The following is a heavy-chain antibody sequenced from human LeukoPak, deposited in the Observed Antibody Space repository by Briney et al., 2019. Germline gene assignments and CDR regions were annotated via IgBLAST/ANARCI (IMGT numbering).Heavy chain of an antibody. Sequence: QPGGSLRLSCAASGFTFSSYAMSWVRQAPGKGLEWVSAISGSGGSTYYADSVKGRFTISRDNSKNTLYLQMNSLRAEDTAVYYCAKSLPLYYYDSSGLTFDYWGQGTLVTVSS. CDR3: AKSLPLYYYDSSGLTFDY. CDR1: GFTFSSYA. D-gene: IGHD3-22*01. J-gene: IGHJ4*02. CDR2: ISGSGGST. V-gene: IGHV3-23*01.